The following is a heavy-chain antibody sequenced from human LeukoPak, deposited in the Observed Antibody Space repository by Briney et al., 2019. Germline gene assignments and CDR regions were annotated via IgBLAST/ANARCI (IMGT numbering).Heavy chain of an antibody. CDR3: ARHLYDSSGYFDY. CDR2: IYYSGST. CDR1: GGSISSGGYA. J-gene: IGHJ4*02. Sequence: SETRSLTCTVPGGSISSGGYAWGWLRQPPGQELEWIGSIYYSGSTYYNPSLKSRVTISVDTSKNLFSLKLSSVTAADTAVYFCARHLYDSSGYFDYWGQGTLVTVSS. D-gene: IGHD3-22*01. V-gene: IGHV4-39*01.